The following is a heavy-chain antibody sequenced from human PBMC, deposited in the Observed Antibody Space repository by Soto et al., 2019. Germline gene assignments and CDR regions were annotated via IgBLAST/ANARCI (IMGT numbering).Heavy chain of an antibody. CDR3: ATESVDRYYGMDV. V-gene: IGHV1-2*02. Sequence: ASLKVSCKASGYTFTGYYMHWVRQAPGQGLEWMGWINPNSGGTNYAQKFQGRVTMTRDTSISTAYMELSRLRSDDTAVYYCATESVDRYYGMDVWGQGTTVTVSS. CDR2: INPNSGGT. J-gene: IGHJ6*02. D-gene: IGHD2-15*01. CDR1: GYTFTGYY.